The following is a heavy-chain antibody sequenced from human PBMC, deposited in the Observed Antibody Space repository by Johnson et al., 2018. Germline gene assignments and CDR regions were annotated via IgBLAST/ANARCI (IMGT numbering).Heavy chain of an antibody. V-gene: IGHV3-9*01. J-gene: IGHJ6*03. CDR2: ISWNSGSV. Sequence: VQLVESGGRVVQPGRSLRLSCAASGFTFSTYGLNWVRQAPGKGLEWVSGISWNSGSVAYADSVKGRFTISRDNAKNSLYLQMHSLRAEDTAVYYCARMRNHHYYYYMDVGGKGTTVTVSS. CDR1: GFTFSTYG. CDR3: ARMRNHHYYYYMDV. D-gene: IGHD2/OR15-2a*01.